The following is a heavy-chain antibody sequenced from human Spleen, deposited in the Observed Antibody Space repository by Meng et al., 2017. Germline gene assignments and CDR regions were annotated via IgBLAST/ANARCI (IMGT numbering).Heavy chain of an antibody. J-gene: IGHJ4*02. CDR1: AGSVISGSYY. Sequence: QVRLQQAGPCVVRPLETRSLSCSVSAGSVISGSYYCSWIRQPPGKGLEWIGYIYYSGSTNYNPSLKSRVTISVDTSKNQFSLKLSSVTAADSAVYYCARGPTTMAHDFDYWGQGTLVTVPS. CDR3: ARGPTTMAHDFDY. V-gene: IGHV4-61*01. CDR2: IYYSGST. D-gene: IGHD4-11*01.